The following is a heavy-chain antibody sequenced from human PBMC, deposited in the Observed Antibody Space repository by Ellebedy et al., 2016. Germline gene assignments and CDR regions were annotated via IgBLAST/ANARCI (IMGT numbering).Heavy chain of an antibody. Sequence: GGSLRLSXAASGFTFDDYAMHWVRQAPGKGLEWVSGISWNSGSIGYADSVKGRFTISRDNSKNTLYLQMNSLRAEDTAVYYCAKGPYSSAWTYSDYWGQGTLVTVSS. CDR3: AKGPYSSAWTYSDY. CDR2: ISWNSGSI. V-gene: IGHV3-9*01. CDR1: GFTFDDYA. J-gene: IGHJ4*02. D-gene: IGHD6-19*01.